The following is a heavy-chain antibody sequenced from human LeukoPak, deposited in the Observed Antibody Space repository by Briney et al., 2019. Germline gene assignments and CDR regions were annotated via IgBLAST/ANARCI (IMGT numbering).Heavy chain of an antibody. CDR2: INAGNGNT. D-gene: IGHD4-11*01. CDR3: ASTETEIYYYCGMDV. Sequence: VASVQVSCKASGYTFTSYAMHWVRQAPGQRLEWMGWINAGNGNTKYSQKFQGRVTITRDTSASTAYMEQSSLRSEDTAVYYCASTETEIYYYCGMDVWGQGTTVTVSS. J-gene: IGHJ6*02. CDR1: GYTFTSYA. V-gene: IGHV1-3*01.